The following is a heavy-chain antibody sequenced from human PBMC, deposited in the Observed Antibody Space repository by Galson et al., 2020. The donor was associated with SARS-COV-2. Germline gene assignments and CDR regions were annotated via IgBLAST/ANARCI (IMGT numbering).Heavy chain of an antibody. CDR2: IYYSGST. CDR3: ARHESDYDFWSGYRTNWFDP. J-gene: IGHJ5*02. CDR1: GGSISSSSYY. Sequence: SETLSLTCTVSGGSISSSSYYWGWIRQPPGQGLEWIGSIYYSGSTYYNPSLKSRVTISVDTSKNQFSLKLSSVTAADTAVYYCARHESDYDFWSGYRTNWFDPWGQGTLVTVSS. D-gene: IGHD3-3*01. V-gene: IGHV4-39*01.